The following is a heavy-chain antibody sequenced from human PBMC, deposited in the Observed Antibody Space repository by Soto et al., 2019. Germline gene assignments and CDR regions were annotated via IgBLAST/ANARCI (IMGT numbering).Heavy chain of an antibody. CDR3: AKIRDDFQTIQY. CDR2: IWYDGSKK. Sequence: VGSLRLSCASSVFTLSGHGMHWVRQIPGKGLEWVAVIWYDGSKKYYADSVKGRFTISRDDSKNTLYLQMDRLRAEDTAVYHCAKIRDDFQTIQYWGQGTLDNVSS. J-gene: IGHJ4*02. V-gene: IGHV3-33*06. CDR1: VFTLSGHG. D-gene: IGHD2-21*01.